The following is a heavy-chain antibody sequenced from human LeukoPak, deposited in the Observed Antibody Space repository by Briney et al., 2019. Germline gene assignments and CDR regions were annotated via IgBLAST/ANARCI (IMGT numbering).Heavy chain of an antibody. V-gene: IGHV4-34*01. Sequence: SETLSLTCAVYGGSFSGYYWSWIRQPPGKGLEWIGEINHSGSTNYNPSLKSRVTISVDTSKNQFSLKLSSVTAADTAVYYCARGLRGVGASFWGQGTLVTVSA. D-gene: IGHD1-26*01. CDR1: GGSFSGYY. J-gene: IGHJ4*02. CDR2: INHSGST. CDR3: ARGLRGVGASF.